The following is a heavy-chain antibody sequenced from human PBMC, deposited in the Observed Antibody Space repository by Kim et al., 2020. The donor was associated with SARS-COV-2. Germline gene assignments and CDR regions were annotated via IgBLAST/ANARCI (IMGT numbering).Heavy chain of an antibody. CDR2: ISSSSSYI. CDR1: GFTFSSYS. Sequence: GGSLRLSCAASGFTFSSYSMNWVRQAPGKGLEWVSSISSSSSYIYYADSVKGRFTISRDNAKNSLYLQMNSLRAEDTAVYYCARDRGGVAVAAGMDVWGQGTTVTVSS. D-gene: IGHD6-19*01. CDR3: ARDRGGVAVAAGMDV. J-gene: IGHJ6*02. V-gene: IGHV3-21*01.